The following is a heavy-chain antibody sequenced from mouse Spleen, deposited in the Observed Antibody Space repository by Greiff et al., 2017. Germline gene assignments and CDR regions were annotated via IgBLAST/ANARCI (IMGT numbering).Heavy chain of an antibody. D-gene: IGHD1-1*01. CDR1: GYSFTGYY. J-gene: IGHJ3*01. CDR2: IYPYNGVS. CDR3: ASPDYYGSSFFAY. Sequence: VHVKQSGPELVKPGASVKISCKASGYSFTGYYMHWVKQSHGNILDWIGYIYPYNGVSSYNQKFKGKATLTVDKSSSTAYMELRSLTSEDSAVYYCASPDYYGSSFFAYWGQGTLVTVSA. V-gene: IGHV1-31*01.